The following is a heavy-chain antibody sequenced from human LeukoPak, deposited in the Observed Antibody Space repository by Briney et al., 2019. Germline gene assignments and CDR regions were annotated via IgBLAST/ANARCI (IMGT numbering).Heavy chain of an antibody. V-gene: IGHV3-30-3*01. CDR1: GFTFNSYA. D-gene: IGHD6-13*01. J-gene: IGHJ4*02. CDR3: ARDAPDSSSWEFDY. Sequence: GGSLRLSCAASGFTFNSYAMHWVRQAPGKGLEWVAVISYDGSNKYYADSVKGRFTISRDNSKNTLYLQMNSLRAEDTAVYYCARDAPDSSSWEFDYWGQGTLVTVSS. CDR2: ISYDGSNK.